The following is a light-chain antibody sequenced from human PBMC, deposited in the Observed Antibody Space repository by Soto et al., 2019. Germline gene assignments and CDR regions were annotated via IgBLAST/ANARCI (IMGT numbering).Light chain of an antibody. Sequence: SYELTQPPSLSVSPGQTAKITCSGGALPKQYVHWYQQRPGQAPVVVIYKDTERPSGIPERFSGSTSGTTVTLTISGVQADDEDVYYCQSTGTSDSSVVFGGGTKLTVL. J-gene: IGLJ2*01. CDR2: KDT. CDR1: ALPKQY. V-gene: IGLV3-25*02. CDR3: QSTGTSDSSVV.